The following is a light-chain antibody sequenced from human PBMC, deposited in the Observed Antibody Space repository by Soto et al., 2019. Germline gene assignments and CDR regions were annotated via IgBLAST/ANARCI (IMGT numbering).Light chain of an antibody. Sequence: DIQMTQSQSSLSASVGDRVTISCQASQDISNSLNWYQQKPGKAPKLLIYDASNLETGVPSRFSGSGSGTYFTFTITSLQPEDIATYYCQHCDSLPFTFGQGTRLEI. CDR1: QDISNS. CDR2: DAS. V-gene: IGKV1-33*01. J-gene: IGKJ5*01. CDR3: QHCDSLPFT.